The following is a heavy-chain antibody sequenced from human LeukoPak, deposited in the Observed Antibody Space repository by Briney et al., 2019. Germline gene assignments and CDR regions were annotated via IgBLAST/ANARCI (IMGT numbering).Heavy chain of an antibody. V-gene: IGHV3-49*03. Sequence: GGSLRLSCTASGFTFGDYAMSWFRQAPGKGLEWVGFIRSKAYGGTTEYAASVKGRFTISRDDSKSIAYLQMNSLKTEDTAVYYCTRDRSYVVGAIFDPWGQGTLVTVSS. J-gene: IGHJ5*02. D-gene: IGHD1-26*01. CDR2: IRSKAYGGTT. CDR1: GFTFGDYA. CDR3: TRDRSYVVGAIFDP.